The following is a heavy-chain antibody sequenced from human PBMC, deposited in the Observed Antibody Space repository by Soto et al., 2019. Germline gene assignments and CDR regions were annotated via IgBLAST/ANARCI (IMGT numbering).Heavy chain of an antibody. V-gene: IGHV3-23*01. CDR3: AKGRRGYGVSPDDAFDI. CDR2: ISGSGGST. J-gene: IGHJ3*02. CDR1: GFTFSSYA. D-gene: IGHD2-8*01. Sequence: EVQLLESGGGLVQPGGSLRLSCAVSGFTFSSYAMSWVRQAPGKGLEWVSAISGSGGSTYYADSVKGRFTISRDNSKNTLYLQMNSLRAEDTAVYYCAKGRRGYGVSPDDAFDIWGQGTMVTVSS.